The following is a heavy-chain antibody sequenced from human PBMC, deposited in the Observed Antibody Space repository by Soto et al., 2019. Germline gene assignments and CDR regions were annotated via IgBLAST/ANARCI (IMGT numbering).Heavy chain of an antibody. Sequence: QVQLVQSGAEVKKPGSSVKVSCKTSGGTFRSDIITWVRQAPGQGLEWIGRIIPLLDTTNYAQSFQGRVTITADKSTGTAYMELNSLRSEDMAVYFCVRNSPIGSTFSGYDGIDYWGQGTLVTVSS. CDR3: VRNSPIGSTFSGYDGIDY. CDR1: GGTFRSDI. CDR2: IIPLLDTT. J-gene: IGHJ4*02. D-gene: IGHD5-12*01. V-gene: IGHV1-69*08.